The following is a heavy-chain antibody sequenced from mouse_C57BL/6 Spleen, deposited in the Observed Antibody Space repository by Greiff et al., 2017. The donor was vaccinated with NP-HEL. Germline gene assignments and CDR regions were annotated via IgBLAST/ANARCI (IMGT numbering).Heavy chain of an antibody. CDR3: ARITTVVARSNYFDY. CDR1: GYTFTSYW. Sequence: QVQLQQPGAELVKPGASVKLSCKASGYTFTSYWMQWVKQRPGQGLEWIGEIDPSDSYTNYNQKFKGKATLTVDTSSSTAYMQLSSLTSEDSAVYYCARITTVVARSNYFDYWGQGTTLTVSS. D-gene: IGHD1-1*01. CDR2: IDPSDSYT. V-gene: IGHV1-50*01. J-gene: IGHJ2*01.